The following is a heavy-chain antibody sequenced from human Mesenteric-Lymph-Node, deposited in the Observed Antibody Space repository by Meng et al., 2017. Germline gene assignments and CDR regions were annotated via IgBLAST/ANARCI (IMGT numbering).Heavy chain of an antibody. CDR3: AKVPHYYDSSGYYDY. D-gene: IGHD3-22*01. CDR1: GFAFTTYW. V-gene: IGHV3-23*01. J-gene: IGHJ4*02. CDR2: ISGSGGST. Sequence: GESLKISCAASGFAFTTYWMHWVRQAPGKGLEWVSAISGSGGSTYYADSVKGRFTISRDNSKNTLYLQMNSLRAEDTAVYYCAKVPHYYDSSGYYDYWGQGTLVTVSS.